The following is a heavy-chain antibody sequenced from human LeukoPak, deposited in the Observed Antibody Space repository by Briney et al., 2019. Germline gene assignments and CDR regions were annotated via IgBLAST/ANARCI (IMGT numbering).Heavy chain of an antibody. D-gene: IGHD6-13*01. CDR1: GFTFSSYG. Sequence: LGGSLRLSCAASGFTFSSYGMHWVRQAPGKGLEWVAVISYDGSNKYYADSVKGRFTISRDNSKNTLYLQMNSLRAEDTAVYYCAKGAAAAGFDYWGQGTLVTVSS. CDR2: ISYDGSNK. CDR3: AKGAAAAGFDY. J-gene: IGHJ4*02. V-gene: IGHV3-30*18.